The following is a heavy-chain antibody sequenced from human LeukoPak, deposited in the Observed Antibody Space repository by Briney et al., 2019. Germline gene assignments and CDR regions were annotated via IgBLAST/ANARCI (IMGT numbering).Heavy chain of an antibody. Sequence: SETLSLTCTVSGGSISSSSYYWGWIRQPPGKGLEWIGSIYYSGSTYYNPSLKSRVTISVDTSKNQVSLKLSSVTAADTAVYYCARGYCSGGSCYSYYYYNYMDVWGKGTTVTVSS. CDR2: IYYSGST. V-gene: IGHV4-39*07. CDR1: GGSISSSSYY. D-gene: IGHD2-15*01. CDR3: ARGYCSGGSCYSYYYYNYMDV. J-gene: IGHJ6*03.